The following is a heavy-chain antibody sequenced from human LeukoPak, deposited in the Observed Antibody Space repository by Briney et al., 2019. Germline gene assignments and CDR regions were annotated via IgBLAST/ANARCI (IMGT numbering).Heavy chain of an antibody. Sequence: PGGSLRLSCAASGFTFDSYSMNWVRQAPGKGLEWVSSISVGSRYIFYADSVKGRFTISRDNAKNSLYLHMNSLRAEDTAVYYCARRQWLVGSYYFDYWGQGTLVTVSS. CDR3: ARRQWLVGSYYFDY. D-gene: IGHD6-19*01. V-gene: IGHV3-21*06. J-gene: IGHJ4*02. CDR2: ISVGSRYI. CDR1: GFTFDSYS.